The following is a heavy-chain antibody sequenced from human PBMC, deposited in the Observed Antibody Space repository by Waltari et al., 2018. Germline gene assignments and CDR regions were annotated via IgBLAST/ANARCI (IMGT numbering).Heavy chain of an antibody. CDR2: IYYSGST. Sequence: QVQLQESGPGLVKPSETLSLTCTVSGGSISSYYWSWIRQPPGKGLEWIGYIYYSGSTNYNPSLKSRVTISVDTSKNQFSLKLSSVTAADTAVYYCAGDCAGQCSYYFDYWGQGTLVTVSS. CDR1: GGSISSYY. D-gene: IGHD6-13*01. CDR3: AGDCAGQCSYYFDY. J-gene: IGHJ4*02. V-gene: IGHV4-59*01.